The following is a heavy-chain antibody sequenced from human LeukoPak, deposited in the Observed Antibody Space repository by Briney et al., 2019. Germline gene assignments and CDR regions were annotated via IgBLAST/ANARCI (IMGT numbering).Heavy chain of an antibody. Sequence: ASVKVSCKASGGTFSSYAISWVRQAPGQGLEWMGGIIPIFGTANYAQKFQGRVTITADESTSTAYMELSSLRSEDTAVYYCASSGSYRFDYWGQGTLVTVSS. J-gene: IGHJ4*02. CDR1: GGTFSSYA. V-gene: IGHV1-69*13. D-gene: IGHD1-26*01. CDR2: IIPIFGTA. CDR3: ASSGSYRFDY.